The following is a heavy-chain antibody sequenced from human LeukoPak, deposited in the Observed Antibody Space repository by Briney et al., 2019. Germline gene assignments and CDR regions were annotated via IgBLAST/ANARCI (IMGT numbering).Heavy chain of an antibody. CDR3: ARSSLTSLLASGSHLITECFGY. CDR1: GGSFSAYY. V-gene: IGHV4-34*01. Sequence: PSETLSLTCAVYGGSFSAYYWSWIRQPPGKGLEWIGELNYGGSTNYKPSLKSRVTISVDTSTNQFSLKLSSVTAADTAVYYCARSSLTSLLASGSHLITECFGYWGQGTLVTASS. J-gene: IGHJ4*02. D-gene: IGHD2-21*02. CDR2: LNYGGST.